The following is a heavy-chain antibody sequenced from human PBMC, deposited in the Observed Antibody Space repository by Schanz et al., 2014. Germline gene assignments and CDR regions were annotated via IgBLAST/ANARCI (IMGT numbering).Heavy chain of an antibody. CDR1: GFTFSNHA. V-gene: IGHV3-23*04. D-gene: IGHD2-21*01. CDR2: ISGSGGST. Sequence: DVQLVDSGGGLVQPGGSLRLSCAASGFTFSNHALSWVRQAPGKGLEWVSGISGSGGSTYDADSVKGRFTISRDNSNNTVFLQMNSLRAEDTAVYYCAREDCSATSCYFRYWGQGALVTVSS. CDR3: AREDCSATSCYFRY. J-gene: IGHJ4*02.